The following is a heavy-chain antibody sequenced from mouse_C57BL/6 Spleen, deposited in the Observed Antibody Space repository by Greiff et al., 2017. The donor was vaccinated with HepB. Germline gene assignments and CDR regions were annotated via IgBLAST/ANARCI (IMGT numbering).Heavy chain of an antibody. Sequence: QVQLQQPGAELVMPGASVKLSCKASGYTFTSYWLHWVKQRPGQGLEWIGEIDPSDSYTNYNQKFKGKSTLTVDKSSSTAYMQLSSLTSEDSAVYYCARDRSDYFDYWGQGTTLTVSS. V-gene: IGHV1-69*01. J-gene: IGHJ2*01. CDR1: GYTFTSYW. CDR3: ARDRSDYFDY. CDR2: IDPSDSYT.